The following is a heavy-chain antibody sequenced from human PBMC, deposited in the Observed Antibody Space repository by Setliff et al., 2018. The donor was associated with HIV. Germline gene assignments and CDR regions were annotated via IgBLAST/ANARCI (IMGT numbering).Heavy chain of an antibody. Sequence: GGSLRLSCAASGFTFSSYRIHWVRQAPGKGLECVAVISDDGNNTYYVDSVKGRFTISRDNAKNSLYVQMNSLRAEGTAVYYCARGQTTGEYWGQGTLVTVSS. CDR2: ISDDGNNT. CDR1: GFTFSSYR. CDR3: ARGQTTGEY. D-gene: IGHD4-17*01. J-gene: IGHJ4*02. V-gene: IGHV3-30*03.